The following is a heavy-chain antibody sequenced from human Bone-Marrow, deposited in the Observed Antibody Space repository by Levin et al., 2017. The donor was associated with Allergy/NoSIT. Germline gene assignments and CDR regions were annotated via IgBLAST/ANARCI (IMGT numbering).Heavy chain of an antibody. V-gene: IGHV4-59*01. Sequence: SETLSLTCTVSGDSITDNYWSWIRQSPGKGLEWIGYVSYRGNSDYNPSLRSRVNISLDTSKNHFSLRLNTVTAADTAMYYCVRTAAIPFDDWGQGTLVTVSS. CDR1: GDSITDNY. CDR3: VRTAAIPFDD. CDR2: VSYRGNS. J-gene: IGHJ4*02. D-gene: IGHD2-15*01.